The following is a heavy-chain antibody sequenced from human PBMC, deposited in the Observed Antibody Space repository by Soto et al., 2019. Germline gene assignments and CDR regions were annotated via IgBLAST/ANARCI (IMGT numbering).Heavy chain of an antibody. CDR3: AKDTREAFDI. CDR2: ISGSGGST. Sequence: PGGALRLSCAASGFTFSSYSMSWVRQAPGKGLEWVSAISGSGGSTYYADSVKGRFTISRDNSKNTLYLQMNSLRAEDTAVYYCAKDTREAFDIWGQGTMVTVSS. J-gene: IGHJ3*02. V-gene: IGHV3-23*01. CDR1: GFTFSSYS.